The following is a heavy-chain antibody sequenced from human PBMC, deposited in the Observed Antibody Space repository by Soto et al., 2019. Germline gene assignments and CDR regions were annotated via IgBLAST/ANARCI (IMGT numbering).Heavy chain of an antibody. V-gene: IGHV3-23*01. CDR3: AADGVKGLGVRVAARYYCDYMDV. CDR1: GFTFSSYA. Sequence: EVQLLESGGGLVQPGGSLRLSCAASGFTFSSYAMSWVRQSPGKGLEWVSAISGSGGSTYYADSVKGRFTISRDNSKKALDLQMNSRRAEATAGYYCAADGVKGLGVRVAARYYCDYMDVWGKGTTVTVSS. J-gene: IGHJ6*03. D-gene: IGHD6-6*01. CDR2: ISGSGGST.